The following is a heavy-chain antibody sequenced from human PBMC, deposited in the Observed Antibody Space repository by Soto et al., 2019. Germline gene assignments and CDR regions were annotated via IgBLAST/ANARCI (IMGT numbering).Heavy chain of an antibody. Sequence: QVQLVQSGAEVKKPGASVKVSCKASGYTFTSYGISWVRQAPGQGLEWMGWISAYNGNTNYAQKLQGRVTMTTDTARRTAYMELRSLRSDDTAVYYCARDATDYDILTGYLDIDYWGQGNLVTVSS. CDR1: GYTFTSYG. J-gene: IGHJ4*02. D-gene: IGHD3-9*01. CDR2: ISAYNGNT. CDR3: ARDATDYDILTGYLDIDY. V-gene: IGHV1-18*01.